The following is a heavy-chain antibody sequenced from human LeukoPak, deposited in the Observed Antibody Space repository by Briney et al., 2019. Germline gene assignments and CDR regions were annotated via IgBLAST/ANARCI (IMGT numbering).Heavy chain of an antibody. CDR2: ISYDGSNK. Sequence: GRSLRLSCAASGFTFSSYAMHWVRQAPGKGLEWVAVISYDGSNKYYADSVKGRFTISRDNSKNTLYLQMNSLRAEDTAVYYCARGCCGSGDLFSGMDVWGQGTTVTVSS. J-gene: IGHJ6*02. CDR1: GFTFSSYA. CDR3: ARGCCGSGDLFSGMDV. D-gene: IGHD3-10*01. V-gene: IGHV3-30-3*01.